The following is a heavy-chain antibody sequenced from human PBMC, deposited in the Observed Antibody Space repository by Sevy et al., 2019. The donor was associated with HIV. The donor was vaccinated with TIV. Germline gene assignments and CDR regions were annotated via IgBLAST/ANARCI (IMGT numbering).Heavy chain of an antibody. CDR3: AKDRKEYCSSTSCFLDY. V-gene: IGHV3-30*02. CDR2: IRYDGSNK. J-gene: IGHJ4*02. CDR1: GFTFSSYG. D-gene: IGHD2-2*01. Sequence: GGSLRLSCAASGFTFSSYGMHWVRQAPGKWLEWVAFIRYDGSNKYYADSVKGRFTISRDNSKNTLYLQMNSLRAEDTAVYYCAKDRKEYCSSTSCFLDYWGQGTLVTVSS.